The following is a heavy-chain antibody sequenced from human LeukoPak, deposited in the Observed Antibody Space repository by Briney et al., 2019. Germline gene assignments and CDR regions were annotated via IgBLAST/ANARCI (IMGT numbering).Heavy chain of an antibody. Sequence: GGSLRLSCAASGSTFSRYAMSWVRQAPGKGLEWLSAISESDGSTYYADSVEGRFTISRDNAKNTLYLQMNSLRAEDTAVYYCARDGYDYDSSGYYPYWGQGTLVTVSS. CDR1: GSTFSRYA. CDR3: ARDGYDYDSSGYYPY. V-gene: IGHV3-23*01. J-gene: IGHJ4*02. D-gene: IGHD3-22*01. CDR2: ISESDGST.